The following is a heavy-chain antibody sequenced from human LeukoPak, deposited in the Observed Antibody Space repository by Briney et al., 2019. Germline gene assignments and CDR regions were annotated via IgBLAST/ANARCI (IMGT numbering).Heavy chain of an antibody. CDR3: AKDGVYGGSYPYYFDY. CDR2: TYYRSQQWHS. J-gene: IGHJ4*02. CDR1: GDSVSSNGAS. Sequence: SQTLSLTCAISGDSVSSNGASWNWIRQYPSRGLEWLGRTYYRSQQWHSDYAPSVKDRITLNPDTSKNQFSLQLNSVTPEDTAVSYCAKDGVYGGSYPYYFDYWGQGDLVTVSS. V-gene: IGHV6-1*01. D-gene: IGHD1-26*01.